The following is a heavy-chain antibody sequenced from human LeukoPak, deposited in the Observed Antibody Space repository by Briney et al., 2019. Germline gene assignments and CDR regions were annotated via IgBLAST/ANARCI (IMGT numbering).Heavy chain of an antibody. D-gene: IGHD6-19*01. J-gene: IGHJ4*02. Sequence: SVKVSWKVSGYTLPELFMHWVRQAPGKGVEWMGGFDPEDGETIYAQKFQGRVTMTEDTSADTAYMELSSLRSEDTAVYYCATVAGYYFDYWGQGTLVTVSS. V-gene: IGHV1-24*01. CDR1: GYTLPELF. CDR2: FDPEDGET. CDR3: ATVAGYYFDY.